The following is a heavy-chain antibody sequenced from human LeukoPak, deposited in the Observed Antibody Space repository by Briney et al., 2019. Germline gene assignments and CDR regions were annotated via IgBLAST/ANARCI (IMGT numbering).Heavy chain of an antibody. CDR3: ARGRDSGYDWFWL. D-gene: IGHD5-12*01. V-gene: IGHV1-2*02. CDR2: INPNSGGT. Sequence: ASVKVSCKASGYTFTGYYMHWVRQAPGQGLEWMGWINPNSGGTNYAQKFQGRVTMTRDTSISTAYMGLSRLRSDDTAVYYCARGRDSGYDWFWLWGQGTLVTVSS. CDR1: GYTFTGYY. J-gene: IGHJ4*02.